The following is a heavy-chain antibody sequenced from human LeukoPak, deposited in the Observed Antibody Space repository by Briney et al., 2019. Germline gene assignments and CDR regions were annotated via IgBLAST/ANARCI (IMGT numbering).Heavy chain of an antibody. CDR1: GFTFNRNW. D-gene: IGHD2-2*01. V-gene: IGHV3-7*01. J-gene: IGHJ4*02. CDR2: IKQDGSDK. Sequence: GGSLRLSCAASGFTFNRNWMTWVRQAPGRGLEWVATIKQDGSDKYYVDSVKGRFTISRDNAKNSLYLQMNSLRAEDTAVYYCARGGYCSSTSCYLSGVDYWGQGTLVTVSS. CDR3: ARGGYCSSTSCYLSGVDY.